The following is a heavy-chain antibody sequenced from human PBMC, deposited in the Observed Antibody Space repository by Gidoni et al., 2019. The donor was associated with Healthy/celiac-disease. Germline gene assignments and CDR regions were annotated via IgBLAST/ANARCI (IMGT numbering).Heavy chain of an antibody. V-gene: IGHV4-4*02. CDR1: GGSISSSNW. Sequence: QVQLQESGPGLVKPSGTLSLTCAVSGGSISSSNWWSWVRQPPGKGLEWIGEIYHSGSTNYNPSLKSRVTISVDKSKNQFSLKLSSVTAADTAVYYCARDRGTRCGGDCYSPTYYFDYWGQGTLVTVSS. CDR2: IYHSGST. J-gene: IGHJ4*02. CDR3: ARDRGTRCGGDCYSPTYYFDY. D-gene: IGHD2-21*02.